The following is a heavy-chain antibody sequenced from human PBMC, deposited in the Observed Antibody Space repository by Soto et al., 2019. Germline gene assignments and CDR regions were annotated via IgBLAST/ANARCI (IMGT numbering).Heavy chain of an antibody. CDR1: GYTFTSYA. CDR2: INAGNGNT. Sequence: QVQLVQSGAEVKKPGASVKVSCKASGYTFTSYAMHWVRQAPGQRLEWMGWINAGNGNTKYSQKFQGRVTITRDTSASTAYMELSSLRSEDTAVYYCASGVRGVIISPSDYWGQGTLVTVSS. J-gene: IGHJ4*02. D-gene: IGHD3-10*01. V-gene: IGHV1-3*01. CDR3: ASGVRGVIISPSDY.